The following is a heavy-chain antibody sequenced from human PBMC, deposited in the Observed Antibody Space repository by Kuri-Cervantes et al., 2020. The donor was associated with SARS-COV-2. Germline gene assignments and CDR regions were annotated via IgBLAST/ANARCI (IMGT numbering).Heavy chain of an antibody. Sequence: GESLKISCAASGFTFSNAWMNWVRQAPGKGLEWVSSISSSSSYIYYADSVKGRFTISRDNAKNSLYLQMNSLRAEDTAVYHCASDLHTGGAPDGYHFYGLDVWGQGTTVTVSS. CDR1: GFTFSNAW. V-gene: IGHV3-21*01. CDR3: ASDLHTGGAPDGYHFYGLDV. J-gene: IGHJ6*02. CDR2: ISSSSSYI. D-gene: IGHD5-18*01.